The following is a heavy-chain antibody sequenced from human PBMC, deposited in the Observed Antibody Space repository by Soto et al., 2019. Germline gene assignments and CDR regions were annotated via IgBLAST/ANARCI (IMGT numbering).Heavy chain of an antibody. Sequence: QLLLQESGPGLVEPSETLSLTCTVSGGSFSSSTYFWGWIRQPPGKGLEWIGSISYSGSTYSNPSLKSRVTMSVDTSKNQFSLKLSSVTATDTAVYYCARHVNGRLVYIDYWGRGTLVTVSS. J-gene: IGHJ4*02. CDR2: ISYSGST. CDR3: ARHVNGRLVYIDY. D-gene: IGHD6-19*01. CDR1: GGSFSSSTYF. V-gene: IGHV4-39*01.